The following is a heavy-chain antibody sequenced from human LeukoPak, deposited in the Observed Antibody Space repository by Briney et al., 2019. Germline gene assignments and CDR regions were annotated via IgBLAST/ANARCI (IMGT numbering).Heavy chain of an antibody. Sequence: GGPLRLSCAASGFSFSSYWMHWVRQAPGKGLVWVSRINNGGSKTNYADSVKGRFTISRDNAKNTLYLQMNSLRAEDTAVYYCATSSWFDPWGQGTLVTVSS. CDR1: GFSFSSYW. CDR2: INNGGSKT. CDR3: ATSSWFDP. J-gene: IGHJ5*02. V-gene: IGHV3-74*01.